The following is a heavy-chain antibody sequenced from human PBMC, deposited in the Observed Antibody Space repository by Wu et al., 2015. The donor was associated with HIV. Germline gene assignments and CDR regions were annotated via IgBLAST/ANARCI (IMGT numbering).Heavy chain of an antibody. CDR3: ARALRPVADALELDY. CDR1: GYTFTGYY. V-gene: IGHV1-2*02. J-gene: IGHJ4*02. Sequence: HLVQSGAEVKKPGASVKVSCKASGYTFTGYYMHWVRQAPGQGLEWMGWISPNSGGTNYARKFQGRVTMTADMSISTAYMELRRLRFDDTAIYYCARALRPVADALELDYWGQGTLVTVSS. CDR2: ISPNSGGT. D-gene: IGHD6-19*01.